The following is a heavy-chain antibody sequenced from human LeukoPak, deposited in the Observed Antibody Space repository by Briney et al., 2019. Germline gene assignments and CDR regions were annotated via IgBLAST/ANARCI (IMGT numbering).Heavy chain of an antibody. Sequence: GGSLRLSCAASGFTFSSYAMSWVRQAPGKGLEWVSAISGSGGSTYYADSVKGRFTISRDNSKNTLYLQMNSLRAEDTAVYYCARDKSKGYFQHWGQGTLVTVSS. CDR2: ISGSGGST. CDR3: ARDKSKGYFQH. V-gene: IGHV3-23*01. J-gene: IGHJ1*01. D-gene: IGHD4-11*01. CDR1: GFTFSSYA.